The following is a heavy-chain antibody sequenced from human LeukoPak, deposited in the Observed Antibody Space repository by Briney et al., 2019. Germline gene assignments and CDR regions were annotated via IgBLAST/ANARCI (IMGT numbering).Heavy chain of an antibody. CDR3: AKVGLVGAPTYYYYYLDV. J-gene: IGHJ6*03. CDR2: VNPSSGVT. CDR1: GYTFTTYD. D-gene: IGHD1-26*01. Sequence: ASVKVSCKAFGYTFTTYDINWVRQATGQGLEWMGWVNPSSGVTRYAQKFQGRVTMTRNTSISTAYMELSSLRSEDTAVYYCAKVGLVGAPTYYYYYLDVWGKGTTVTVSS. V-gene: IGHV1-8*01.